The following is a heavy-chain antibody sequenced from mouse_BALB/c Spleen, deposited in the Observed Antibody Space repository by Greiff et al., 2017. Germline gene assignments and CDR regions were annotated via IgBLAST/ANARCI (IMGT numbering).Heavy chain of an antibody. CDR3: ARATVVATDYAMDY. V-gene: IGHV7-3*02. J-gene: IGHJ4*01. D-gene: IGHD1-1*01. CDR1: GFTFTDYY. CDR2: IRNKANGYTT. Sequence: EVQVVESGGGLVQPGGSLRLSCATSGFTFTDYYMSWVRQPPGKALEWLGFIRNKANGYTTEYSASVKGRFTISRDNSQSILYLQMNTLRAEDSATYYCARATVVATDYAMDYWGQGTSVTVSS.